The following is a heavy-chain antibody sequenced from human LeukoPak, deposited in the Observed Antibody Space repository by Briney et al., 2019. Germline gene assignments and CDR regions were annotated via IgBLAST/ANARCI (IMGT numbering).Heavy chain of an antibody. V-gene: IGHV3-20*04. J-gene: IGHJ4*02. D-gene: IGHD1-26*01. CDR1: GFTFDDYG. CDR3: ARGLGYYIVNGLRGYCDQ. Sequence: GGSLRLSCAASGFTFDDYGMRSVRQAPGKGLEWVSGINWNGGSTVSADSVKGRFTISRDNAKNSLYLHMNTLRAAETALYYSARGLGYYIVNGLRGYCDQWRQGTLDTVSS. CDR2: INWNGGST.